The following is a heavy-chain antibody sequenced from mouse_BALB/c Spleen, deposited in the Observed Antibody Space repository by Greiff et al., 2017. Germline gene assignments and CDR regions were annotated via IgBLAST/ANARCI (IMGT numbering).Heavy chain of an antibody. D-gene: IGHD1-2*01. V-gene: IGHV2-9*02. CDR1: GFSLTSYG. CDR3: AREGDYYGYSFAY. J-gene: IGHJ3*01. CDR2: IWAGGST. Sequence: VKLVESGPGLVAPSQSLSITCTVSGFSLTSYGVHWVRQPPGKGLEWLGVIWAGGSTNYNSALMSRLSISKDNSKSQVFLKMNSLQTDDTAMYYCAREGDYYGYSFAYWGQGTLVTVSA.